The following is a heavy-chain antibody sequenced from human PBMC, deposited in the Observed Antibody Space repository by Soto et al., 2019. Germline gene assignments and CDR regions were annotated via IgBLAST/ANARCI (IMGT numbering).Heavy chain of an antibody. CDR2: IWHDGSNK. CDR1: GFTFSDYG. CDR3: ARDFTVGATYSGPYYYGMDA. V-gene: IGHV3-33*01. Sequence: GGSLRLSCAASGFTFSDYGMHWVRQVPGKGLEWVAVIWHDGSNKKYADSVKGRFTISRDNSKDTLYLQMDSLRDEDTAVYNCARDFTVGATYSGPYYYGMDAWGQGTTVTASS. J-gene: IGHJ6*01. D-gene: IGHD1-26*01.